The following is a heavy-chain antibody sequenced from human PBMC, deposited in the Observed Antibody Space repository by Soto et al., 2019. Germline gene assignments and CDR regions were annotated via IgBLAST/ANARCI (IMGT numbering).Heavy chain of an antibody. CDR3: ARHLWFGNDAFDI. CDR2: IYYSGST. J-gene: IGHJ3*02. D-gene: IGHD3-10*01. CDR1: ADSISSYY. V-gene: IGHV4-59*08. Sequence: QVQLQESGPGLVKPSETLSLTCTVSADSISSYYWSWIRQPPGNGLECIGYIYYSGSTNYNPSLKRGVAISIETSKNQYALKLSSVTAADTAVYYWARHLWFGNDAFDIWGQGTMVTVSS.